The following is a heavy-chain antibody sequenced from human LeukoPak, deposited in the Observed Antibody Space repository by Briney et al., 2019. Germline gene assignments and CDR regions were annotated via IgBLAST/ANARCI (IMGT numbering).Heavy chain of an antibody. CDR2: IYTSGST. D-gene: IGHD3-22*01. V-gene: IGHV4-4*07. Sequence: SETLSLTCTVSSDSISTYYWSWIRQPAGKGLEWIGRIYTSGSTNYNPSLKSRVTMSVDTSKNQLSLKLSSVTAADTAVYYCAGTSDSGGYYYDYWGQGTLVTVSS. CDR3: AGTSDSGGYYYDY. J-gene: IGHJ4*02. CDR1: SDSISTYY.